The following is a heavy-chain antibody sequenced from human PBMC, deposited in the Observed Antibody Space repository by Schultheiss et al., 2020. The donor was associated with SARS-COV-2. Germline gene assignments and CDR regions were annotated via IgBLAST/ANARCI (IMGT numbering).Heavy chain of an antibody. D-gene: IGHD1-26*01. J-gene: IGHJ4*02. CDR1: GGSISSGDYY. CDR3: ARDRVGATLLFDY. CDR2: IYYSGST. V-gene: IGHV4-30-4*01. Sequence: SQTLSLTCTVSGGSISSGDYYWSWIRQPPGKGLEWIGYIYYSGSTNYNPSLKSRVTISVDTSKNQFSLKLSSVTAADTAVYYCARDRVGATLLFDYWGQGTLVTVSS.